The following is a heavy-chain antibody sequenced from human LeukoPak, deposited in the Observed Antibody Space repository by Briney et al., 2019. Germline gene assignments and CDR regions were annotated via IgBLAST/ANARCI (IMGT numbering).Heavy chain of an antibody. D-gene: IGHD3-22*01. J-gene: IGHJ4*02. V-gene: IGHV1-18*01. CDR1: GYTFTSYG. CDR2: ISAYNGNT. CDR3: ARFTTNYYDSSGYYHYFDY. Sequence: ASVKVSCKASGYTFTSYGISWVRRAPGQGLEWMGWISAYNGNTNYAQKLQGRVTMTTDTSTSTAYMELRSLRSDDTAVYYCARFTTNYYDSSGYYHYFDYWGQGTLVTVSS.